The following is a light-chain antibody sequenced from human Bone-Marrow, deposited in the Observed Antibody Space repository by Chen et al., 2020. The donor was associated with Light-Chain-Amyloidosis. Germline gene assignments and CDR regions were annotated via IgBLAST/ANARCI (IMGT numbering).Light chain of an antibody. Sequence: DIQMTQSPSTLSASVGDRVTITCRASQSISSLLAWYQQKPGKAPKLLIYKASSLQSGVPSRFSGSGSGTEFTLTISSLQPDDFAIYYGQQYNSYSPPYTFGQGTKLEIK. J-gene: IGKJ2*01. CDR3: QQYNSYSPPYT. CDR1: QSISSL. CDR2: KAS. V-gene: IGKV1-5*03.